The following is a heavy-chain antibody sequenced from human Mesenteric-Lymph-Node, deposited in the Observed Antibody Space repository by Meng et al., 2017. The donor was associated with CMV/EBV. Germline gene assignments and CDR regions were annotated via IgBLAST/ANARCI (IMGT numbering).Heavy chain of an antibody. J-gene: IGHJ6*02. CDR1: GFTVSGHY. CDR3: ARDLDLCSSASCYRYFYYGLDV. V-gene: IGHV3-66*02. CDR2: IYSAGNT. Sequence: GESLKISCAASGFTVSGHYMSWVRQAPGKGLEWVSIIYSAGNTYYADSVKGRFTISRDNSKNTLYLQMNNLRPEDTAMYYCARDLDLCSSASCYRYFYYGLDVWGQGTTVTVSS. D-gene: IGHD2-2*01.